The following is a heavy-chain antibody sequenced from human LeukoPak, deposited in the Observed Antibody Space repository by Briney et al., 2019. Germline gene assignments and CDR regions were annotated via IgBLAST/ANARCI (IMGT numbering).Heavy chain of an antibody. CDR3: ARERGNRTPEY. D-gene: IGHD1-14*01. V-gene: IGHV3-7*01. Sequence: PGGSLRLSCAASGFTFSNFWMSWVRQAPGKGLEWVANISQDGSEKNYVDSVKGRFTISRDSAKNSLYLQMNSLRAEDTAVYYCARERGNRTPEYWGQGTLVTVSS. CDR1: GFTFSNFW. CDR2: ISQDGSEK. J-gene: IGHJ4*02.